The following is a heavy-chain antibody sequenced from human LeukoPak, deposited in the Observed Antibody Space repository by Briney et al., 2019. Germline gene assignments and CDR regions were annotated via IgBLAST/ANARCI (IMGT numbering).Heavy chain of an antibody. CDR3: ARRLVASGTPSGQFYYNVMDV. V-gene: IGHV3-23*01. Sequence: GGSLRLSCVASGFTFSNYAISWVRLAPGKGLEWVSSITGSGASKFYADSVKGRFTISRDNSRNTLYLRMDSLRDEDTAIYYCARRLVASGTPSGQFYYNVMDVWGQGTRSASP. J-gene: IGHJ6*02. CDR2: ITGSGASK. D-gene: IGHD2-15*01. CDR1: GFTFSNYA.